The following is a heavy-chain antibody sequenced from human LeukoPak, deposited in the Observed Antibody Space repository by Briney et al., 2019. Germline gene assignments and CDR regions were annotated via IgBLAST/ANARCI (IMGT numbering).Heavy chain of an antibody. J-gene: IGHJ4*02. CDR2: INPKSGGT. CDR3: ATRATGWTVFDH. CDR1: GYSFTGYY. V-gene: IGHV1-2*02. Sequence: GASVKVSCKASGYSFTGYYIHWVRQAPGQGLEWMGWINPKSGGTNYTQKFQGRVTMTRDTSTSTVYMDLNSLRSEDTAVYYCATRATGWTVFDHWGQGTLVTVSS. D-gene: IGHD6-19*01.